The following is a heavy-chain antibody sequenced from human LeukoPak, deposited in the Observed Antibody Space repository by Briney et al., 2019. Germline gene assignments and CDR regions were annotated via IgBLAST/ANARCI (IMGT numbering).Heavy chain of an antibody. CDR1: GGSISSYY. CDR3: ARVFTAMAEGAFDI. J-gene: IGHJ3*02. D-gene: IGHD5-18*01. V-gene: IGHV4-39*07. Sequence: SETLSLTCTVSGGSISSYYWGWIRQPPGKGLEWIGSIYYSGSTYYNPSLKSRVTISVDTSKNQFSLKLSSVTAADTAVYYCARVFTAMAEGAFDIWGQGTMVTVSS. CDR2: IYYSGST.